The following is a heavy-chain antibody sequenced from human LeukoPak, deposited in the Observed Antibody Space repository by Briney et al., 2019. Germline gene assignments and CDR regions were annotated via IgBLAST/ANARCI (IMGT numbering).Heavy chain of an antibody. CDR2: IIPILGIA. D-gene: IGHD6-6*01. J-gene: IGHJ5*02. V-gene: IGHV1-69*04. CDR1: GGTFSSYA. Sequence: ASVKVSCKASGGTFSSYAISWVRQAPGQGLEWMGRIIPILGIANYAQKFQGRVTITADKSTSTAYMELSSLRSEDTAVYYCAREGSHSSSSWVYNWFDPWGQGTLVTVPS. CDR3: AREGSHSSSSWVYNWFDP.